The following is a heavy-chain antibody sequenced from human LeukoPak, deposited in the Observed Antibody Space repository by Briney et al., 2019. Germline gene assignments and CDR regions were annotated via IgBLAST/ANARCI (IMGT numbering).Heavy chain of an antibody. CDR2: IYYSGST. J-gene: IGHJ4*02. CDR1: GGSISSYY. Sequence: SETLSLTCTVSGGSISSYYWSWIRQPPGKGLEWIGTIYYSGSTYYNPSLKSRVTISLDTSKNQFSLKLSSVTAADTAVYYCARGWVAGTVDYWGQGTLVTVSS. CDR3: ARGWVAGTVDY. D-gene: IGHD6-19*01. V-gene: IGHV4-39*07.